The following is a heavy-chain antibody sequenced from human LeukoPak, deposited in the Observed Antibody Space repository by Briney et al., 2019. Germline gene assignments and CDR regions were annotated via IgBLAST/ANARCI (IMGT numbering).Heavy chain of an antibody. V-gene: IGHV3-64D*06. CDR1: GFXFSDYA. D-gene: IGHD5-24*01. CDR2: ISSNGGST. J-gene: IGHJ3*02. CDR3: VKDSEMATINAFDI. Sequence: GGSLRLSCSASGFXFSDYAMHWVRQAPGKGLEYVSEISSNGGSTYYADSVKGRFTISRDNSKNTLYLQMSSLRAEDTAVYYCVKDSEMATINAFDIWGQGTMVTVSS.